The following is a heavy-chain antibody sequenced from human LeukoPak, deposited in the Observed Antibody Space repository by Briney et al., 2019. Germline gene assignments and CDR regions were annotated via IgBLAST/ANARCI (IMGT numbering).Heavy chain of an antibody. D-gene: IGHD3-10*01. CDR1: GFTFSSYG. CDR2: ISPTGASA. V-gene: IGHV3-23*01. J-gene: IGHJ4*02. CDR3: AKGMIRGATPFDY. Sequence: GGSLRLSCAASGFTFSSYGMSWVRQAPGKGLEWVSAISPTGASAYYADSVKGRFTTSRDNSKNTVYLQMNSLRVEDTAVYYCAKGMIRGATPFDYWGQGTLVTVSS.